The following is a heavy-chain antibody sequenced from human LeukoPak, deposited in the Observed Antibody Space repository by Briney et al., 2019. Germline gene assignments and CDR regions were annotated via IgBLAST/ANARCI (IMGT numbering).Heavy chain of an antibody. CDR1: GYTFTGYY. Sequence: GASVKVSCKASGYTFTGYYMHWVRQAPGQGLEWMGWINPNSGGTNYAQKFQGRVTMTRDTSISTAYMELSRLRSDDTAVYYCARDRGYSYGYSGYWGQGTLVTVSS. J-gene: IGHJ4*02. V-gene: IGHV1-2*02. D-gene: IGHD5-18*01. CDR2: INPNSGGT. CDR3: ARDRGYSYGYSGY.